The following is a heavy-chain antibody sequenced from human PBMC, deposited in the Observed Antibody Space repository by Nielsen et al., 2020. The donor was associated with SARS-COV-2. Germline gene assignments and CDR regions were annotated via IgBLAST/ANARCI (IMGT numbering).Heavy chain of an antibody. Sequence: GGSLRLSCAASGFTFSSYWMHWVRQAPGKGLVWVSRINSDGSSTSYADSVKGRFTISRDNAKNTLYLQMNSLRAEDTVVYYCARGSGSYYFDYWGQGTLVTVSS. D-gene: IGHD1-26*01. V-gene: IGHV3-74*01. CDR2: INSDGSST. CDR3: ARGSGSYYFDY. CDR1: GFTFSSYW. J-gene: IGHJ4*02.